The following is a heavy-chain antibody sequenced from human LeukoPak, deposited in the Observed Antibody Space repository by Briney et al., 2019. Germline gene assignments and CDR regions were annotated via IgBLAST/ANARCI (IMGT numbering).Heavy chain of an antibody. CDR1: GGSISSYY. J-gene: IGHJ3*02. CDR2: IYTSGST. V-gene: IGHV4-4*07. Sequence: SETLSLTCTVSGGSISSYYWSWIRQPAGKGLEWIGRIYTSGSTSYNPSLKSRVTMSVDTSKNQLSLKLSSVTAADTAVCYCARDYPYYYDSSGYYWDAFDIWGQGTMVTVSS. CDR3: ARDYPYYYDSSGYYWDAFDI. D-gene: IGHD3-22*01.